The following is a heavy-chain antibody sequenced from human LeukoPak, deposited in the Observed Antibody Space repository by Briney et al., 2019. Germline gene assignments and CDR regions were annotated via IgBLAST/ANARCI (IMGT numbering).Heavy chain of an antibody. CDR3: ARRGASDEWFDP. V-gene: IGHV5-51*01. Sequence: GESMKIPCKGSGYSFSSYWIGWVRQMPGKGLEWMGIIYPGDSDTRYNPSFQGQVTISADKSISTAYLQWSSLKASDTAIYYCARRGASDEWFDPWGQGTLVTVSS. J-gene: IGHJ5*02. CDR1: GYSFSSYW. D-gene: IGHD2-21*02. CDR2: IYPGDSDT.